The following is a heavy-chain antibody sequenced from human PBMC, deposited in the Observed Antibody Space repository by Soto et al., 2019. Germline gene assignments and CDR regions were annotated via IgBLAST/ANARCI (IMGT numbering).Heavy chain of an antibody. V-gene: IGHV1-69*13. CDR1: GGTFSSYA. J-gene: IGHJ5*02. Sequence: GASVKVSCKASGGTFSSYAISWVRQAPGQGLEWMGGIIPIFGTANYAQKFQGRVTITADESTSTAYMELSSLRSEDTAVYYCASEERCSGGSCYSENWFDPWGQGTLVTVSS. CDR2: IIPIFGTA. D-gene: IGHD2-15*01. CDR3: ASEERCSGGSCYSENWFDP.